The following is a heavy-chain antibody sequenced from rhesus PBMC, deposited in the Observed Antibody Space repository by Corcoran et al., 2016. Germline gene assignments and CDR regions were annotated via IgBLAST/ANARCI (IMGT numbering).Heavy chain of an antibody. CDR3: AREHHMTSFDY. D-gene: IGHD3-22*01. J-gene: IGHJ4*01. V-gene: IGHV2-1*01. CDR1: GFSLSTSGMG. Sequence: QVTLKESGPSLVKPTQTLTLTCTFSGFSLSTSGMGVGWIRQPSRKNLEWLAHIYWNDDKYYSTSLKSRLTISKDTSKNQVVLTMTNMDPVDTATYYCAREHHMTSFDYWGQGVLVTVSS. CDR2: IYWNDDK.